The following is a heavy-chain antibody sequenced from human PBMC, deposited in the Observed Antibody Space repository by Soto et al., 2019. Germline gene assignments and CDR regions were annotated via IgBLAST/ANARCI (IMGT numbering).Heavy chain of an antibody. CDR2: ISSNSDGI. J-gene: IGHJ4*02. Sequence: PGGSLRLSCAASGFTFEDYAMHWVRQAPGKGLEWVAGISSNSDGIGYADSVKGRFTISRDNAKNSLYLQMNSLRAEDTAFYYCAKDRGSYRFDNWGQGTLVTVSS. CDR1: GFTFEDYA. CDR3: AKDRGSYRFDN. V-gene: IGHV3-9*01. D-gene: IGHD1-26*01.